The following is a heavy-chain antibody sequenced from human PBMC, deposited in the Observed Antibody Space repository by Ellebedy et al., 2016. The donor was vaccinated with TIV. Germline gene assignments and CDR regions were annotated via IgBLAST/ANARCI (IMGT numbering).Heavy chain of an antibody. CDR2: INGDDSST. V-gene: IGHV3-74*01. Sequence: GESLKISCAASGFTFSSYWMHWVRQAPGKGLVWVSRINGDDSSTSYADSVRGRFTISRDNAKNTQYLQMNSLRAEDTAVYYCARDRFSGGGMDVWGQGTTVTVSS. CDR1: GFTFSSYW. CDR3: ARDRFSGGGMDV. J-gene: IGHJ6*02. D-gene: IGHD3-10*01.